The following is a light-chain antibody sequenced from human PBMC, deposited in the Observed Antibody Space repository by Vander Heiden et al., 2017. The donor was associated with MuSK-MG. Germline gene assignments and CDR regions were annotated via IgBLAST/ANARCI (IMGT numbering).Light chain of an antibody. J-gene: IGLJ2*01. CDR3: YSTDSSGNHRV. Sequence: SFELTQPPSVSVSPGQTARITCSGDALTKKYAYWYQQKPGQAPVLVTYEDSKRPSGIPERFSGSSSGTMATLTISGAQVEDEADYYCYSTDSSGNHRVFGGGTKLTVL. CDR1: ALTKKY. CDR2: EDS. V-gene: IGLV3-10*01.